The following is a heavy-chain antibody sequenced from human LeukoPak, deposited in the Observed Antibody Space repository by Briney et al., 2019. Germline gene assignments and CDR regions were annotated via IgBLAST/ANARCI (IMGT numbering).Heavy chain of an antibody. CDR3: ARDITPGIAAAGTQVGY. D-gene: IGHD6-13*01. V-gene: IGHV3-48*01. CDR1: GFTFSNAW. J-gene: IGHJ4*02. CDR2: ISSSSSTI. Sequence: GGSLRLSCAASGFTFSNAWMNWVRQAPGKGLERVSYISSSSSTIYYADSVKGRFTISRDNAKNSLYLQMNSLRAEDTAVYYCARDITPGIAAAGTQVGYWGQGTLVTVSS.